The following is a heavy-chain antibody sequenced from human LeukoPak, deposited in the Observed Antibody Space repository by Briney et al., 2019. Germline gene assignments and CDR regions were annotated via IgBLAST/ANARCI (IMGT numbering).Heavy chain of an antibody. CDR1: GFTFGDYV. V-gene: IGHV3-23*01. CDR2: ITASGDRT. CDR3: ARRDIVVVVSASDY. J-gene: IGHJ4*02. D-gene: IGHD2-15*01. Sequence: GGSLRLSCAASGFTFGDYVMIWVRQAPGKGLEWVSGITASGDRTFYGASVRGRFTVSRDNSKNMVYLQMNSLRVDDTAVYYCARRDIVVVVSASDYWGQGTLVTVSS.